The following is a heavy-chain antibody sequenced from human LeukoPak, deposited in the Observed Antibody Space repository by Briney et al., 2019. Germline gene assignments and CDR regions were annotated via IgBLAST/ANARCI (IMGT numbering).Heavy chain of an antibody. J-gene: IGHJ4*02. CDR2: IKSKTDGGTT. V-gene: IGHV3-15*01. Sequence: GGSLRLSCAASGFTFSYYWMHWVRQAPGKGLEWVGRIKSKTDGGTTDYAAPVKGRFTISRDDSKNTLYLQMNSLKTEDTAVYYCTTDSPGPYSSSWSDYWGQGTLVTVSS. CDR3: TTDSPGPYSSSWSDY. D-gene: IGHD6-13*01. CDR1: GFTFSYYW.